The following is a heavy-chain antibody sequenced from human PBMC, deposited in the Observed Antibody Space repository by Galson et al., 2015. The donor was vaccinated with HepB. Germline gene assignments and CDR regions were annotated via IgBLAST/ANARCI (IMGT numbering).Heavy chain of an antibody. V-gene: IGHV3-21*03. D-gene: IGHD4-23*01. J-gene: IGHJ6*02. CDR2: ISSSSNYI. CDR3: ARGWQQRTRYQYFGLGV. CDR1: GFSFSSYS. Sequence: SLRLSCAGSGFSFSSYSINWVRQAPGKGLEWVSSISSSSNYIYYANSVMGRFNIQRDNGQNSLFLQMNNLRVEDAAVYYCARGWQQRTRYQYFGLGVWGQGTTVTVSS.